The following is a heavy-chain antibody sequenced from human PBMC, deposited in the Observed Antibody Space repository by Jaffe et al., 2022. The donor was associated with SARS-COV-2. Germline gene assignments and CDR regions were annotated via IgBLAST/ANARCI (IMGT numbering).Heavy chain of an antibody. CDR3: ARIRRLLWFGESLTHHYYYYYMDV. D-gene: IGHD3-10*01. CDR2: IFSNDEK. Sequence: QVTLKESGPVLVKPTETLTLTCTVSGFSLSNARMGVSWIRQPPGKALEWLAHIFSNDEKSYSTSLKSRLTISKDTSKSQVVLTMTNMDPVDTATYYCARIRRLLWFGESLTHHYYYYYMDVWGKGTTVTVSS. V-gene: IGHV2-26*01. CDR1: GFSLSNARMG. J-gene: IGHJ6*03.